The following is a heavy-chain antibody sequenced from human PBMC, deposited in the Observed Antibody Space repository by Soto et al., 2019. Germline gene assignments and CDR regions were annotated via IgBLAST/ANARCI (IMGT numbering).Heavy chain of an antibody. CDR1: GFTFSSYA. Sequence: GGSLRLSCAASGFTFSSYAMSWVRQAPGKGLEWVTAINGGSTTYYADSVKGRFTISRDNSKNTLYLQMNSLRAEVTAVYYCAKDKDWSGVYGMDVWAQGTTVTVSS. CDR3: AKDKDWSGVYGMDV. V-gene: IGHV3-23*01. CDR2: INGGSTT. J-gene: IGHJ6*02. D-gene: IGHD3-3*01.